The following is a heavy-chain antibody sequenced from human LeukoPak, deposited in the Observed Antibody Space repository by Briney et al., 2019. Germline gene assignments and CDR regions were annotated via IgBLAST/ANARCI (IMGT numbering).Heavy chain of an antibody. CDR2: ISSGGSTI. CDR1: GFTLSTYE. Sequence: GGSLRLSCEGFGFTLSTYEMNWVRQAPGKGLEWVAYISSGGSTIHYADSVKGRFTISRDNAKNSLYLQMNSLRAEDTAVYYCAREGSSSRYYWGQGTLVTVSS. D-gene: IGHD6-13*01. V-gene: IGHV3-48*03. J-gene: IGHJ4*02. CDR3: AREGSSSRYY.